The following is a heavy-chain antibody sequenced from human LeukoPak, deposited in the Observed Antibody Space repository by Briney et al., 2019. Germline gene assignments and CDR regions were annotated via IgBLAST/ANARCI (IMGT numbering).Heavy chain of an antibody. J-gene: IGHJ3*02. CDR2: IYYSGST. CDR3: ARFYLNAFDI. V-gene: IGHV4-59*08. Sequence: SETLSLTRTVSGGSISSYYWSWIRQPPGKGLEWIGYIYYSGSTNYNPSLKSRVTISVDTSKNQFSLKLSSVTAADTAVYYCARFYLNAFDIWGQGTMVTVSS. CDR1: GGSISSYY. D-gene: IGHD3-16*02.